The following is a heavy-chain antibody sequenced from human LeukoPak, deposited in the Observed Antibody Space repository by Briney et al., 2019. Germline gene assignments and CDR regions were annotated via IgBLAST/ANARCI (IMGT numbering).Heavy chain of an antibody. V-gene: IGHV3-7*01. CDR2: IRQDESEK. CDR3: ARDSGSAYYYNSGTYYYDSFDF. D-gene: IGHD3-10*01. CDR1: GFTFSHAW. Sequence: GGSLRLSCAASGFTFSHAWMIWVRHPPGKGLEWVANIRQDESEKYYADSVKGRFTISRDNAKNSLYLHMNSLRAEDTAVYYCARDSGSAYYYNSGTYYYDSFDFWGQGTTVTVSS. J-gene: IGHJ3*01.